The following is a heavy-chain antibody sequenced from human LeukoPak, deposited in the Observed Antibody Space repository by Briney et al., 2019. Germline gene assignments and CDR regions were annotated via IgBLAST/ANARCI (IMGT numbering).Heavy chain of an antibody. Sequence: GGSLRLSCAASGFTFSSYSMNWVRQAPGKGLEWVSSISSSSSYIYYADSVKGRFTISRDNAKNSLYLQMNSLRAEDTAVYYCAKGETYCSSTSCYSRYFGYWGQGTLVTVSS. CDR1: GFTFSSYS. J-gene: IGHJ4*02. V-gene: IGHV3-21*01. CDR2: ISSSSSYI. D-gene: IGHD2-2*01. CDR3: AKGETYCSSTSCYSRYFGY.